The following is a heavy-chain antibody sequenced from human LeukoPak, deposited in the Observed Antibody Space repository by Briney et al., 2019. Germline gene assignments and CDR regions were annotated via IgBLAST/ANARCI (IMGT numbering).Heavy chain of an antibody. Sequence: GGSLRLSCAASGFTFTNYAMSWVREAPGKGLEGVSAISARGDNTYYAASVKGRFSISRDNSQNTQYLQMNSLRAEDTAIYYCAKAYHYGAGSSFDYWGQGILVTVSS. J-gene: IGHJ4*02. D-gene: IGHD3-10*01. V-gene: IGHV3-23*01. CDR2: ISARGDNT. CDR1: GFTFTNYA. CDR3: AKAYHYGAGSSFDY.